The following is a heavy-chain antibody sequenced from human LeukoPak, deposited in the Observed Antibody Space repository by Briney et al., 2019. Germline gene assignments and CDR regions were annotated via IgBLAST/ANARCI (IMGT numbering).Heavy chain of an antibody. CDR2: INHSGST. J-gene: IGHJ5*02. V-gene: IGHV4-34*01. Sequence: SETLSLTCAVYGGSFSGYYWSWIRQPPGKGLEWIGEINHSGSTNYNPSLKSRVTISVDTSKNQFSLKLSSVTAADTAVYYCARDSSPYSSGWGLNWFDPWGQGTLVTVSS. CDR1: GGSFSGYY. CDR3: ARDSSPYSSGWGLNWFDP. D-gene: IGHD6-19*01.